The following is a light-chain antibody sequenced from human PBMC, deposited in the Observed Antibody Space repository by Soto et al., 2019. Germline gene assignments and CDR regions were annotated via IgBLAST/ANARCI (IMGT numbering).Light chain of an antibody. CDR1: MRDVGAYNL. CDR3: SSYTSKSSLI. J-gene: IGLJ2*01. CDR2: EVR. V-gene: IGLV2-14*01. Sequence: QSALTQPASVSGSPGQSITITCAGTMRDVGAYNLVSWYQQHPGRAPQLIIYEVRNRPSGISFRFSGSKSGNTASLTISGLQAEDEADYYCSSYTSKSSLIFGGGTKVTVL.